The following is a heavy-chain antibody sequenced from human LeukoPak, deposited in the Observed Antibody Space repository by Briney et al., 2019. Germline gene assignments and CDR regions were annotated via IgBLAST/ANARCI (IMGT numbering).Heavy chain of an antibody. CDR3: ARELSVGCSGGSCYSVHSDAFDI. CDR2: INPSGGST. J-gene: IGHJ3*02. CDR1: GYTFTSYY. D-gene: IGHD2-15*01. V-gene: IGHV1-46*01. Sequence: GASVKVSCKASGYTFTSYYMHWVRQAPGQGLEWMGIINPSGGSTSYAQKFQGRVTMTRDMSTSTVYMELSSLRSEDTAVYYCARELSVGCSGGSCYSVHSDAFDIWGQGTMVTVSS.